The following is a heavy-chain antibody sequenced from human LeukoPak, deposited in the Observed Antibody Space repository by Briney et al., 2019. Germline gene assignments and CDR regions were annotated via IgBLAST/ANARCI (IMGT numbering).Heavy chain of an antibody. CDR2: IYYSGST. D-gene: IGHD3-16*01. Sequence: SETLSLTCTVSGGSISSYYWSWIRQPPGKGLEWIGYIYYSGSTNYNPSLKSRVTISVDTSKNQFPLKLSSVTAADTAVYYCARVGLGGYYYYMDVWGKGTTVTISS. CDR1: GGSISSYY. CDR3: ARVGLGGYYYYMDV. J-gene: IGHJ6*03. V-gene: IGHV4-59*01.